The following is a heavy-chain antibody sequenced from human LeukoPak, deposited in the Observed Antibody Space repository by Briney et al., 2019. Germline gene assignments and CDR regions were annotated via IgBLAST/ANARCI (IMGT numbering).Heavy chain of an antibody. J-gene: IGHJ4*02. CDR2: ILGGAGQT. V-gene: IGHV3-53*01. Sequence: PPGGSLRLSCAASEFSGGSNYMTWVRQAPGKGLEWVSGILGGAGQTYYADSVKGRFTISRDIAKNTLYLQMNSLRAEDTAVYYCAHGSMYQLDSWGQGALVSVSS. CDR3: AHGSMYQLDS. CDR1: EFSGGSNY. D-gene: IGHD2-2*01.